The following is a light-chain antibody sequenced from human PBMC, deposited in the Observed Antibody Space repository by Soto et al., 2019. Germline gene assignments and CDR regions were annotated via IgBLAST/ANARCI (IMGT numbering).Light chain of an antibody. CDR1: QSISSDH. CDR3: QQRSNWPRIT. CDR2: GAS. J-gene: IGKJ5*01. V-gene: IGKV3D-20*02. Sequence: EIVLTQSPATLSVSPGERATLACRASQSISSDHLAWYQQRPGQSPRLLIYGASSRTTGVPDRFSGSGSGTDFTLTISSLEPEDFAVYYCQQRSNWPRITFGQGTRLEIK.